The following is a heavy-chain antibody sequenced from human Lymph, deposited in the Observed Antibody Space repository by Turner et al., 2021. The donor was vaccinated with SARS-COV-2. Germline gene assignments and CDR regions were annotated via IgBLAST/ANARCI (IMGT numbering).Heavy chain of an antibody. D-gene: IGHD2-21*02. V-gene: IGHV4-39*01. J-gene: IGHJ6*02. CDR3: ARQRLTRYGMDV. CDR2: IFYTGST. Sequence: QLQLQESGPGLVKPSEPLSLTCTVSGGSISSSSHYWGWIRQPPGKGLEWIGSIFYTGSTNYNPSLKSRVTISVDTSKNQFSLKLSSVTAADTAVYYCARQRLTRYGMDVWGQGTTVTVSS. CDR1: GGSISSSSHY.